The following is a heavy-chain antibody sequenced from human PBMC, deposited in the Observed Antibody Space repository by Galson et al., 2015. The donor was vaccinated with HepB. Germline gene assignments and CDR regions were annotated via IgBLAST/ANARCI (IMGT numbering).Heavy chain of an antibody. CDR1: GYSFTSYW. Sequence: QSGAEVKKPGESLKISCKGSGYSFTSYWIGWVRQMPGKGLEWMGIIYPGDSDTRYSPSFQGQVTISADKSISTAYLQWSSLKASDTAMYYCARPASNYYDSSGYPGHFDYWGQGTLVTVSS. CDR2: IYPGDSDT. D-gene: IGHD3-22*01. J-gene: IGHJ4*02. CDR3: ARPASNYYDSSGYPGHFDY. V-gene: IGHV5-51*03.